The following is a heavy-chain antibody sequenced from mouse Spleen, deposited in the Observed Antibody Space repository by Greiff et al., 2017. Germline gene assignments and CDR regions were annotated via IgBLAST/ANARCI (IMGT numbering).Heavy chain of an antibody. Sequence: QVQLQQSGAELVKPGASVKLSCKASGYTFTSYYMYWVKQRPGQGLEWIGEINPSNGGTNFNEKFKSKATLTVDKSSSTAYMQLSSLTSEDSAVYYCTRQLGLLSDYWGQGTTLTVSS. CDR2: INPSNGGT. J-gene: IGHJ2*01. CDR1: GYTFTSYY. CDR3: TRQLGLLSDY. D-gene: IGHD3-1*01. V-gene: IGHV1S81*02.